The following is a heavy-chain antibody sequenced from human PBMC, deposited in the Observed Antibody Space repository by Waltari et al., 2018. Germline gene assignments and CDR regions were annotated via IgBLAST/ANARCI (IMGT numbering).Heavy chain of an antibody. J-gene: IGHJ4*02. D-gene: IGHD2-15*01. V-gene: IGHV3-33*03. Sequence: QVQLVESGGGVVQPGGSLRLSCAASGFTFIKSAIQWVRQAPGKGLDWLAVIWYDGTKTYYGDSVQDRFTISRDNSKNTLYLQMNSLRAEDTALYYCARGSVPLVVAATSIDYWGQGTLVTVSS. CDR1: GFTFIKSA. CDR3: ARGSVPLVVAATSIDY. CDR2: IWYDGTKT.